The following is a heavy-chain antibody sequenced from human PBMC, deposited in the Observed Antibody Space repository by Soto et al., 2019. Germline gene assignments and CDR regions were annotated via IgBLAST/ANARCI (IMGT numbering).Heavy chain of an antibody. CDR1: GFSLGSYW. Sequence: EAQLVESGGGLVQPGGSLRLSCEASGFSLGSYWMTWVRQAPGKGLEWVANIKKDGSRTSYLDSVRGRFTISRANVGNSLSLQMDSLRAEDTGLYFCARDVSPGTSTLYLDAFEIWGQGTMVTVSS. V-gene: IGHV3-7*05. J-gene: IGHJ3*02. CDR2: IKKDGSRT. CDR3: ARDVSPGTSTLYLDAFEI. D-gene: IGHD2-8*01.